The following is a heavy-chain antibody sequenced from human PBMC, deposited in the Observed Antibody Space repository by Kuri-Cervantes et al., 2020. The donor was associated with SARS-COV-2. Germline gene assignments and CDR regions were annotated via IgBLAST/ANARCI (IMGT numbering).Heavy chain of an antibody. J-gene: IGHJ4*02. CDR2: IYYSGST. D-gene: IGHD3-22*01. CDR1: GGSISSGGYY. V-gene: IGHV4-31*03. CDR3: ARTSGYYSDYFDY. Sequence: LRLSCTVSGGSISSGGYYWSWIRQHPGKGLEWIGYIYYSGSTYYNPSLKSRVTISVDTSKNQFSLKLSSVTAADTAVYYCARTSGYYSDYFDYWGQGTLVTVSS.